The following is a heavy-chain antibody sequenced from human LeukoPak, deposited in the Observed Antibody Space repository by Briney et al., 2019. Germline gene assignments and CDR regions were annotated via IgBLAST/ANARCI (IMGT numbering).Heavy chain of an antibody. CDR1: GGSVSSYY. J-gene: IGHJ5*02. CDR2: IYYSGST. Sequence: SETLSLTCTVSGGSVSSYYWSWIRQPPGKGLEWIGYIYYSGSTNYNLLLKSRVTISVDTSKYQYSLNLSSDTAADTAVYYCARDLRYLSGGSCYALQYNWFDPWGQGTLVTVSS. V-gene: IGHV4-59*02. D-gene: IGHD2-15*01. CDR3: ARDLRYLSGGSCYALQYNWFDP.